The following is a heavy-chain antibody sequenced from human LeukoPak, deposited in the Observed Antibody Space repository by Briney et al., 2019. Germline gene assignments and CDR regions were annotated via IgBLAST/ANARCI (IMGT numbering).Heavy chain of an antibody. Sequence: GGSLRLSCAASGFTFSSYWMNWARQAPGKGLEWVASINHNGNVNYYVDSVKGRFTISRDNAKDSLYLQMSNLRAEDTAVYFCARGGGLDVWGQGPRSPSP. CDR1: GFTFSSYW. CDR3: ARGGGLDV. CDR2: INHNGNVN. V-gene: IGHV3-7*03. D-gene: IGHD3-16*01. J-gene: IGHJ6*02.